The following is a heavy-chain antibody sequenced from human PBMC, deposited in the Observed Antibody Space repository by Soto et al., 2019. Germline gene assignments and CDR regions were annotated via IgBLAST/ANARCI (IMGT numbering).Heavy chain of an antibody. D-gene: IGHD5-12*01. CDR3: ARVRVATSPLYGMDV. CDR2: IWYDGSNK. CDR1: GFTFSSYG. V-gene: IGHV3-33*01. Sequence: PGGSLRLSCAASGFTFSSYGMHWVRQAPGKGLEWVAVIWYDGSNKYYADSVKGRFTISRDNSKNTLYLQMNSLRAEDTAVYYCARVRVATSPLYGMDVWGQGTTVTVSS. J-gene: IGHJ6*02.